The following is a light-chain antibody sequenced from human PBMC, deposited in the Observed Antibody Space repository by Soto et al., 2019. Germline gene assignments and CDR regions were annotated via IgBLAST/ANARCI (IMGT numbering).Light chain of an antibody. J-gene: IGKJ4*01. Sequence: ELVMTQSPVTLSVFPGERATLSCRASQTLGSNVAWYQQKPGQAPRLLIYDASITASGAPARFSGSGSGTEFTLTITSLQSEDCALYYCQHYNTWPLSFGGGTKVEI. CDR1: QTLGSN. V-gene: IGKV3-15*01. CDR2: DAS. CDR3: QHYNTWPLS.